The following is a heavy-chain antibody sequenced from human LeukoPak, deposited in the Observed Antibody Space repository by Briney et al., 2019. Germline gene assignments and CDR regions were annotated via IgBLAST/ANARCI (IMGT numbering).Heavy chain of an antibody. J-gene: IGHJ4*02. V-gene: IGHV3-11*03. CDR1: GFTFSDYY. D-gene: IGHD1-14*01. CDR3: ARGNRRLDY. CDR2: IGGSSSYT. Sequence: PGGSLRLSCAASGFTFSDYYMSWIRQAPGKGLEWVLYIGGSSSYTNYPDSVKGRFTISRDNAKNSMSLQMNSLRAEDTAVYYCARGNRRLDYWGQGTLVTVSS.